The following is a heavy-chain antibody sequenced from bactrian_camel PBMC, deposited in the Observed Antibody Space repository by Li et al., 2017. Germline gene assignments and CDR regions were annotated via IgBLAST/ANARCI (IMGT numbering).Heavy chain of an antibody. V-gene: IGHV3S66*01. CDR2: ISGDGST. D-gene: IGHD3*01. CDR3: APDDRPWVCRGGFDGYQY. CDR1: FFILDDFD. J-gene: IGHJ4*01. Sequence: QLVESGGGSVQAGGSLRLSCKPSFFILDDFDMMWYRQAPGNECELVSSISGDGSTYYTDAVKGRFTISHDNAKNSVDLQMNSLKPEDTAMYYCAPDDRPWVCRGGFDGYQYWGQGTQVTVS.